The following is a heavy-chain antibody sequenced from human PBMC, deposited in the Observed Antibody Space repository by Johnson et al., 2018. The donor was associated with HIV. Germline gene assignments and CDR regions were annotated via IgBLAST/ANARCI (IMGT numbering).Heavy chain of an antibody. CDR1: GFTFRSYA. CDR2: ISYDGSTR. D-gene: IGHD3-3*01. CDR3: AKDSTITSFGVVTSPYGLDV. J-gene: IGHJ3*01. Sequence: QVQLVESGGGVVQPGRSLRLSCAASGFTFRSYAMHWVRQAPGRGLEWVAVISYDGSTRNYADCVKGRFTIARDNSKHTLLLQMNSLGAYDTAVYYCAKDSTITSFGVVTSPYGLDVWGQGTMVTVSS. V-gene: IGHV3-30*04.